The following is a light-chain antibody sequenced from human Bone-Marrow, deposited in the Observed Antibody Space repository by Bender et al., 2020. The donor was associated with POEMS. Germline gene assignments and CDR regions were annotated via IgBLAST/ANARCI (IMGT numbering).Light chain of an antibody. CDR3: SSYTNSGTVI. CDR2: DVT. CDR1: SSDVGAHTR. Sequence: QSALTQPPSVSGSPGQLVAISCAGTSSDVGAHTRVSWYQQSPGTAPKLMIFDVTHRPSGVPDRFSGSKSGNTASLTISGLRPEDDNYYYCSSYTNSGTVIFGGGTKLTVL. V-gene: IGLV2-18*02. J-gene: IGLJ2*01.